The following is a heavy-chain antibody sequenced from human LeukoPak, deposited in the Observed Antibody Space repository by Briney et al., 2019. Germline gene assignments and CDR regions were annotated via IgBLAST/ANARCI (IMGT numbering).Heavy chain of an antibody. CDR1: GYSISSGYY. CDR3: ARYYYGSGSYPTFDY. V-gene: IGHV4-38-2*02. J-gene: IGHJ4*02. Sequence: SETLSLTCTVSGYSISSGYYWGWIRQPPGKGLEWIGSIYHSGSTYYNPSLKSRVTISVDTSKNQFSLKLSSVTAADTAVYYCARYYYGSGSYPTFDYWGQGTLVTVSS. CDR2: IYHSGST. D-gene: IGHD3-10*01.